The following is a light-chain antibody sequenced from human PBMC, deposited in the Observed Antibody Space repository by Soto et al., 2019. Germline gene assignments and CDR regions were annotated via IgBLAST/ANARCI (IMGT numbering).Light chain of an antibody. CDR3: QQYSSYPYT. Sequence: DIQMTQSPSTLSASVGDRVTITCRASQSISGWLAWYQQKTGKTPKLLIYDVFSLESGVPSRFSGGGSGTEFTLTISSLQPDDFATYYRQQYSSYPYTFGQGTKLEIK. V-gene: IGKV1-5*01. CDR1: QSISGW. CDR2: DVF. J-gene: IGKJ2*01.